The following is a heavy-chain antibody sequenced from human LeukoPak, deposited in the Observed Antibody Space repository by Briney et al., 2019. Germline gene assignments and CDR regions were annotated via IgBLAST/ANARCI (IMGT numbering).Heavy chain of an antibody. CDR3: AKGRDSWRNKIAY. Sequence: PGGSLRLSCAASGFTFSRFAMSRVGQAPGKGLEWASVISGSGGSTYSADSVKGRFTISRDNSKNTLYLQMNSLRGEDTAVYYCAKGRDSWRNKIAYWGQGTLVTVSS. CDR2: ISGSGGST. J-gene: IGHJ4*02. V-gene: IGHV3-23*01. D-gene: IGHD3-3*01. CDR1: GFTFSRFA.